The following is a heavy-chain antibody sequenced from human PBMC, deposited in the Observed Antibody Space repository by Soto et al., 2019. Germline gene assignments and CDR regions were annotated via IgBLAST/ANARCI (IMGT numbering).Heavy chain of an antibody. V-gene: IGHV2-5*02. Sequence: QITLKESGPTLVKPTQTLTLTCSFSGFSLSTSGVGVGWIRQPPGKALEWLALIYWDDDKRYSPSLKSRLTITKDTYKNQVVLTMTNMDPVDTATYYCAHATYYYETSAYYFDYWGQGILVTVSS. CDR3: AHATYYYETSAYYFDY. D-gene: IGHD3-22*01. J-gene: IGHJ4*02. CDR2: IYWDDDK. CDR1: GFSLSTSGVG.